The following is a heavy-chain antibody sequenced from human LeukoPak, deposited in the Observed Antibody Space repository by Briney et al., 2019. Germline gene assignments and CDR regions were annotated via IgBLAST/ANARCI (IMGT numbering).Heavy chain of an antibody. Sequence: GGSLRLSCAASGFTFSDFWMTWVCQAPGRGLEWVAHINQDGSERNYVDSVRGRFTISRDNAKNSLYLQVNSLRAEDTAVYYCARSGMAVAATPWDWGQGTLVTVSS. CDR3: ARSGMAVAATPWD. J-gene: IGHJ1*01. V-gene: IGHV3-7*05. CDR2: INQDGSER. CDR1: GFTFSDFW. D-gene: IGHD6-19*01.